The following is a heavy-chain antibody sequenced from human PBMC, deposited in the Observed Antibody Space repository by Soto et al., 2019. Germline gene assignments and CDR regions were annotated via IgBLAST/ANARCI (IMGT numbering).Heavy chain of an antibody. CDR1: GYTFTSYY. Sequence: ASVTVSCKASGYTFTSYYMHWVRQAPGQGLEWMGIINPSGGSTSYAQKFQGRVTMTRDTSTSTVYMELSSLRSEDTAVYYCARDKLELRPNYYYYGMDVWGQGTTVTVSS. J-gene: IGHJ6*02. D-gene: IGHD1-7*01. CDR2: INPSGGST. CDR3: ARDKLELRPNYYYYGMDV. V-gene: IGHV1-46*01.